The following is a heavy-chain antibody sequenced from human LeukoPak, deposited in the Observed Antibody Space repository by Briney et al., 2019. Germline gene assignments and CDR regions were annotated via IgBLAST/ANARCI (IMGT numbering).Heavy chain of an antibody. J-gene: IGHJ5*02. V-gene: IGHV4-31*03. D-gene: IGHD3-22*01. CDR3: ARLHYYDSSGSPFDP. CDR1: GGSISSGGYY. CDR2: IYYSGST. Sequence: SETLSLTCTVSGGSISSGGYYWSWIRQHPGKGLEWIGYIYYSGSTYYNPSLKSRVTISVDTSKNQFSLKLSSVTAADTAVYYCARLHYYDSSGSPFDPWGQGTLVTVSS.